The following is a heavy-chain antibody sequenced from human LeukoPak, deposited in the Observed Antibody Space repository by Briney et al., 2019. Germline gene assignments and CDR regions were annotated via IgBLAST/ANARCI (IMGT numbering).Heavy chain of an antibody. CDR1: GFTFSSYS. J-gene: IGHJ4*02. CDR2: ISSSSSYI. CDR3: ARDGYSSSWYYFDY. D-gene: IGHD6-13*01. V-gene: IGHV3-21*01. Sequence: PGGSLRLSCAASGFTFSSYSMNWVRQAPGKGLEWVSSISSSSSYIYCADSVKGRFTISRDNAKNSLYLQMNSLRAEDTAVYYCARDGYSSSWYYFDYWGQGTLVTVSS.